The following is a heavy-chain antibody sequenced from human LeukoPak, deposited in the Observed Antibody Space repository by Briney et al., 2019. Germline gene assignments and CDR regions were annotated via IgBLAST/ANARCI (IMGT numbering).Heavy chain of an antibody. J-gene: IGHJ4*02. V-gene: IGHV3-23*01. D-gene: IGHD3-10*01. CDR2: ISASGGST. Sequence: GGSLRLSCAASGFTFSSYAMSWVRQAPEKGLEWVSAISASGGSTYYADPVKGRFTTSRDNSKNTLYLQMNSLRAQDTAVYYCAKDALWFGELSDYWGQGTLVTVSS. CDR1: GFTFSSYA. CDR3: AKDALWFGELSDY.